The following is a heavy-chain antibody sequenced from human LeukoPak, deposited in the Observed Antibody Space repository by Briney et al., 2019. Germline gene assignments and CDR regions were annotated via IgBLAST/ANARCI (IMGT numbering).Heavy chain of an antibody. J-gene: IGHJ6*02. CDR2: ISWNSGSI. CDR1: GFTFDDYA. V-gene: IGHV3-9*01. CDR3: ARGDIVGATIPPVPGDVYYYYGMDV. D-gene: IGHD1-26*01. Sequence: GGSLRLSCAASGFTFDDYAMHWVRQAPGKGLEWVSGISWNSGSIGYADSVKGRFTISRDNAKNSLYLQMNSLRAEDTALYYCARGDIVGATIPPVPGDVYYYYGMDVWGQGTTVTVSS.